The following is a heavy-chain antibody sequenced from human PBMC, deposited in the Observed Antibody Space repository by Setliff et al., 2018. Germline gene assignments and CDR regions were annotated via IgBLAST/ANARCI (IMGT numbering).Heavy chain of an antibody. CDR3: ARAADGSGRFFLGFDY. J-gene: IGHJ4*02. V-gene: IGHV4-31*03. Sequence: SETLSLTCTVSGDSISSGSYYWNWIRQHPEKGLEWLGYIFHSGSTHYNSSLKSRITISIDTSKNHFSLELNSVTAADSAVYYCARAADGSGRFFLGFDYWGQGILVTVSS. CDR2: IFHSGST. CDR1: GDSISSGSYY. D-gene: IGHD3-10*01.